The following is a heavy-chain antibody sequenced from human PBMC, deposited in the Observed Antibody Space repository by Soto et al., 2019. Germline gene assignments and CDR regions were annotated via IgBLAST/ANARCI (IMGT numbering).Heavy chain of an antibody. CDR2: ISSNGGST. CDR3: ARVRPHYDILTYYYYMDV. V-gene: IGHV3-64*01. Sequence: GGSLRLSCAASGFTFSSYAMHWVRQAPGKGLEYVSAISSNGGSTYYANSVKGRFTISRDNSKNTLYLQMGSLRAEDMAVYYCARVRPHYDILTYYYYMDVWGKGTTVTVSS. CDR1: GFTFSSYA. D-gene: IGHD3-9*01. J-gene: IGHJ6*03.